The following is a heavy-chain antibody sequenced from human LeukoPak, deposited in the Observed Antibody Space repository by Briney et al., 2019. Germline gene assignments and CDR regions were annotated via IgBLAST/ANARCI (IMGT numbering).Heavy chain of an antibody. D-gene: IGHD5-18*01. V-gene: IGHV3-23*01. Sequence: GGSLRLSCAASGFTFSSYAMSWVHQAPGKGLEWVSAISGSGGSTYYADSVKGRFTISRDNSKNTLYLQMNSLRTEDTAVYYCARPTAGYSYGPYYYYAMDVWGQGTTVTVSS. CDR1: GFTFSSYA. CDR2: ISGSGGST. CDR3: ARPTAGYSYGPYYYYAMDV. J-gene: IGHJ6*02.